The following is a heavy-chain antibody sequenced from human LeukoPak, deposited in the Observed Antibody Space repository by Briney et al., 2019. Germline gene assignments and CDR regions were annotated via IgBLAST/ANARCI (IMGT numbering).Heavy chain of an antibody. D-gene: IGHD3-22*01. Sequence: PSETLSLTCTVSGGAISSHYWSWIRQPPGKGREWIGYTYFSGNINYNPSLKSRVTISVDTSKTHFSLKLSSVTAADTAVYYCARYDSSGYSIEYWGQGALVTVSS. V-gene: IGHV4-59*11. CDR3: ARYDSSGYSIEY. CDR1: GGAISSHY. CDR2: TYFSGNI. J-gene: IGHJ4*02.